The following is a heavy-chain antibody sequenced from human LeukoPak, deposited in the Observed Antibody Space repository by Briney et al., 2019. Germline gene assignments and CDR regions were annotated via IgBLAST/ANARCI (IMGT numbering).Heavy chain of an antibody. Sequence: ASVKVSCKASGYTFTGYYMHWVRQAPGQGLEGMGWINPNGGGTNSAQKFQGRVTMTRDTSISTAYMELNRLRSDDTAVYYCARDVDHYHSTGKGLVDTWGQGTMVTVSS. CDR3: ARDVDHYHSTGKGLVDT. V-gene: IGHV1-2*02. CDR1: GYTFTGYY. CDR2: INPNGGGT. D-gene: IGHD3-22*01. J-gene: IGHJ3*02.